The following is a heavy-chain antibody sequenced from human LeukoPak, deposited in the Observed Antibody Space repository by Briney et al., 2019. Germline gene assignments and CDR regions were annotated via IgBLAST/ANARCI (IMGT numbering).Heavy chain of an antibody. CDR2: ISYDGSNK. D-gene: IGHD3-10*01. CDR3: AKDFLMNYYGSGSYPDY. CDR1: GVTFSSYG. V-gene: IGHV3-30*18. Sequence: GGSLRLSCAASGVTFSSYGMHWVRQAPGKGLEWVAVISYDGSNKYYADSVKGRFTISRDNSKNTLYLQMNSLRAEDTAVYYCAKDFLMNYYGSGSYPDYWGLGTLVTVSS. J-gene: IGHJ4*02.